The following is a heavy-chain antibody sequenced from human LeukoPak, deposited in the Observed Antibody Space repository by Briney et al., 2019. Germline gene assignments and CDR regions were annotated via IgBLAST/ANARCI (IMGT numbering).Heavy chain of an antibody. CDR2: IYNSGNT. CDR1: GGSISSGNYY. J-gene: IGHJ4*02. Sequence: PSETLSLTCTVSGGSISSGNYYWRWIRQPAGKGLEWIGRIYNSGNTNYNPSLKSRVTISGDTSKNQFSLKLSSVTAADTAVYYCARDRYGSGGVDYWGQGTLVTVSS. V-gene: IGHV4-61*02. D-gene: IGHD3-10*01. CDR3: ARDRYGSGGVDY.